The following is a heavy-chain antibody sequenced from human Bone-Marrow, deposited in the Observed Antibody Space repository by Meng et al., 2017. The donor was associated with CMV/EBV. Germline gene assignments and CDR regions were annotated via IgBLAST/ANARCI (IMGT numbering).Heavy chain of an antibody. V-gene: IGHV3-7*01. CDR2: IKQDGSEK. Sequence: GGSLRLSCAASGFTFSSYWMSWVRQAPGKGLEWVPNIKQDGSEKYYVDSVKGRFTISRDNANNTPYLQMNSLRAEDTAVYYCTIGGDYDFWSGYSNEYGMDVWGQGTTVTVSS. D-gene: IGHD3-3*01. J-gene: IGHJ6*02. CDR3: TIGGDYDFWSGYSNEYGMDV. CDR1: GFTFSSYW.